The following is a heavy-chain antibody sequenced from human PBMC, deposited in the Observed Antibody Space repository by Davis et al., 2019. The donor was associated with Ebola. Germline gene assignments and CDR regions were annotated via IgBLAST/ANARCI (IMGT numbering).Heavy chain of an antibody. J-gene: IGHJ4*02. CDR1: GGSISSYY. Sequence: SETLSLTCTVSGGSISSYYWSWIRQPPGKGLEWIGYIYYSGSTYYNPSLKSRVTISVDTSKNQFSLKLSSVTAADTAVYYCARGNGDPFDYWGQGTLVTVSS. CDR3: ARGNGDPFDY. V-gene: IGHV4-30-4*01. D-gene: IGHD4-17*01. CDR2: IYYSGST.